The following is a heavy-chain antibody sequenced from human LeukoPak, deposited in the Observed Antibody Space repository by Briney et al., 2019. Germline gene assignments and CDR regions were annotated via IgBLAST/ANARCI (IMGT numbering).Heavy chain of an antibody. Sequence: GGSLRLSCAVSGFIFSNYGMLWVRQAPGKGLEWVAFIRDDGSNQYYADSVKGRFIISRDISKNPVYLQMDSLRAEDTAVYYCAKDKGGARIYFDYWGQGTLVTVSS. J-gene: IGHJ4*02. CDR1: GFIFSNYG. CDR3: AKDKGGARIYFDY. CDR2: IRDDGSNQ. D-gene: IGHD1-26*01. V-gene: IGHV3-30*02.